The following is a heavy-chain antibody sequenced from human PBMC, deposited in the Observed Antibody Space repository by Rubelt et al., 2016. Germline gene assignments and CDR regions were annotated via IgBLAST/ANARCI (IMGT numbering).Heavy chain of an antibody. CDR1: GFTFTTYW. J-gene: IGHJ6*02. CDR2: INQDGSEK. CDR3: AKTVGEYYYYYGMDV. V-gene: IGHV3-7*03. D-gene: IGHD3-10*01. Sequence: GSLRLSCAASGFTFTTYWMSWVRQAPGKGLEWVANINQDGSEKYYVDSVRGRFTISRDNAKNSLYLQMNSLRGEDTAVYYCAKTVGEYYYYYGMDVWGQGTTVTVSS.